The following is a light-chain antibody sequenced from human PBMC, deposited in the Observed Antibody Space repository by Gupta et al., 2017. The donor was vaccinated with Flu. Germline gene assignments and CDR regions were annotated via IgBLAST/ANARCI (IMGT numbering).Light chain of an antibody. Sequence: QTVRITCQGDSLRSYYASWYRQKPGQDPVLGMEVKNNRPSGIPDRCSGASSGNTGVFTITGAQAEDEADDDGNYRDNSGNHPWVFGGGTKLTVL. CDR3: NYRDNSGNHPWV. V-gene: IGLV3-19*01. CDR1: SLRSYY. CDR2: VKN. J-gene: IGLJ3*02.